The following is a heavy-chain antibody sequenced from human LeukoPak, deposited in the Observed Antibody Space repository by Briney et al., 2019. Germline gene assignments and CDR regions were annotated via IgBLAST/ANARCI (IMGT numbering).Heavy chain of an antibody. CDR2: ISYDGSNK. Sequence: PGGSLRLSCAASGFTFSSYAMHWVRQAPGKGLEWVAVISYDGSNKYYVDSVKGRFTISRDNSKNTLYLQMNSLRAEDTAVYYCARSYSSGYYYGMDVWGQGTTVTVSS. CDR1: GFTFSSYA. CDR3: ARSYSSGYYYGMDV. V-gene: IGHV3-30-3*01. D-gene: IGHD6-19*01. J-gene: IGHJ6*02.